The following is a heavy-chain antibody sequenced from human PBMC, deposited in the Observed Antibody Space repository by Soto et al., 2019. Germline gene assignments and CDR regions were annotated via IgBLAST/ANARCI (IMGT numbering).Heavy chain of an antibody. CDR2: ISYDGSNK. D-gene: IGHD3-22*01. Sequence: GGSLRLSCAASGFTFSSYGMHWVRQAPGKGLEWVAVISYDGSNKYYADSVKGRFTISRDNSKNTLYLQMNSLRAEDTAVYYCAKDHNNSSGYYPDYWGQGTLVTVSS. CDR3: AKDHNNSSGYYPDY. CDR1: GFTFSSYG. V-gene: IGHV3-30*18. J-gene: IGHJ4*02.